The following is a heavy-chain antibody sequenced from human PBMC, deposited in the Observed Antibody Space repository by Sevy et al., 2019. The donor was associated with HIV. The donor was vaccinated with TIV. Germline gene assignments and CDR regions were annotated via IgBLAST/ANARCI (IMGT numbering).Heavy chain of an antibody. V-gene: IGHV4-39*01. Sequence: SETLSLTCTVSGGSISSSRYHWVWIRQAPGKGLEWIGSIDYSGYTSYYNPSLKSRVTTSVDTSRNQFSLRLTSVTAADTAVYYCARPNLFDSSGYYFGGDAFDIWGQGTVVTVSS. CDR1: GGSISSSRYH. CDR3: ARPNLFDSSGYYFGGDAFDI. J-gene: IGHJ3*02. D-gene: IGHD3-22*01. CDR2: IDYSGYTS.